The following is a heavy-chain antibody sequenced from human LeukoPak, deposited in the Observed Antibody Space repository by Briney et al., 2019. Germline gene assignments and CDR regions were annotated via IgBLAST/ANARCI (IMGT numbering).Heavy chain of an antibody. CDR1: GGSFSGYY. CDR3: ARLGSSGWYY. J-gene: IGHJ4*02. CDR2: MNHSGST. Sequence: SETLSLTCAVYGGSFSGYYWTWIRQPPGKGLEWIGEMNHSGSTNYNPSLKSRVTISVDTSKNQFSLKLSSVTAADTAVYYCARLGSSGWYYWGQGTLVTVSS. D-gene: IGHD6-19*01. V-gene: IGHV4-34*01.